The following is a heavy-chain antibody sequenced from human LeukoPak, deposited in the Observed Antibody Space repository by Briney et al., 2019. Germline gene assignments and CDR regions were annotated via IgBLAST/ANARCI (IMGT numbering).Heavy chain of an antibody. CDR1: GFTFSSYG. CDR2: ITANGGTT. CDR3: AELGITMIGGV. J-gene: IGHJ6*04. D-gene: IGHD3-10*02. V-gene: IGHV3-23*01. Sequence: GGSLRLSCAASGFTFSSYGMSWVRQAPGKGLEWVSGITANGGTTYYADSVKGRFTISRDNSKNTVYPQMNSLRAEDTAVYYCAELGITMIGGVWGKGTTVTISS.